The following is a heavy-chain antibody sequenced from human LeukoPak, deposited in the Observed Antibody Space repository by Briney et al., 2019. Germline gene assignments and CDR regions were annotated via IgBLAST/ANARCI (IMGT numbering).Heavy chain of an antibody. J-gene: IGHJ4*02. CDR3: ARGDYYYGSGSIDS. CDR2: IYYNGNT. D-gene: IGHD3-10*01. Sequence: SETLSLTCTVSSGSITSGTSYWAWIRQPPGKGLEWIGSIYYNGNTLYHPSLTSRVTISLDTSRNQFSLKVTSVTAADTAVYYCARGDYYYGSGSIDSWGQGALVTVSS. CDR1: SGSITSGTSY. V-gene: IGHV4-39*07.